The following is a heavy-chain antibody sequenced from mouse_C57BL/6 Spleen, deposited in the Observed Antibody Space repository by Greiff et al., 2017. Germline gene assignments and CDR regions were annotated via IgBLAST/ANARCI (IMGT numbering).Heavy chain of an antibody. V-gene: IGHV5-17*01. CDR2: ISSGSSTI. D-gene: IGHD1-1*01. CDR1: GFTFSDYG. J-gene: IGHJ3*01. Sequence: EVHLVESGGGLVKPGGSLKLSCAASGFTFSDYGMHWVRQAPEKGLEWVAYISSGSSTIYYADTVKGRFTISRDNAKNTLFLQMTSLRSEDTAMYYCARPGYGSSFAWFAYWGQGTLVTVSA. CDR3: ARPGYGSSFAWFAY.